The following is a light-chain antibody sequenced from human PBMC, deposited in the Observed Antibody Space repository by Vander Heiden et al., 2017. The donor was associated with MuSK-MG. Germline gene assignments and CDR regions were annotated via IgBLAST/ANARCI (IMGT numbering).Light chain of an antibody. J-gene: IGKJ1*01. Sequence: DIQMTQSPSTLAASVGDRVTITCRASPSISSWLAWYQQKPGKAPKLLIYDASSLESAVPSRFSGSGSGTEFTLTISSLQPDDFATYYCQQDYSYSPTFGQGTKVEIK. CDR3: QQDYSYSPT. V-gene: IGKV1-5*01. CDR2: DAS. CDR1: PSISSW.